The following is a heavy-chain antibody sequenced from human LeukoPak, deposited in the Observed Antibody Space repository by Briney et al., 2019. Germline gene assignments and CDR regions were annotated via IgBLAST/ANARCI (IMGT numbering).Heavy chain of an antibody. J-gene: IGHJ4*02. D-gene: IGHD3-10*01. CDR3: ARETYYSGAFDY. Sequence: GGSLRLSCAASGFTFSSYGMHWVRQAPGKGLEWVAVIWYDGSNKYYADSVKGRFAISRDDSKNTLYLQMNSLRAEDTAVYYCARETYYSGAFDYWGQGTLVTVS. CDR1: GFTFSSYG. CDR2: IWYDGSNK. V-gene: IGHV3-33*01.